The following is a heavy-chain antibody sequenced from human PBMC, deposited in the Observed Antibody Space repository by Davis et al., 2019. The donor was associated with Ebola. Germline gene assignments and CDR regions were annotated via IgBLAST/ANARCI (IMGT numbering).Heavy chain of an antibody. CDR2: IFHSGSS. J-gene: IGHJ5*02. V-gene: IGHV4-59*01. CDR1: DGSISNYY. Sequence: MPSETLSLTCTVSDGSISNYYWTWIRQPPGKGLEWIGSIFHSGSSNYNPSLRSRVTISVDTSKNQFSLKLSSVTAADTAVYYCARTDYDFWSGYYTDNWFDPWGQGTLVTVSS. D-gene: IGHD3-3*01. CDR3: ARTDYDFWSGYYTDNWFDP.